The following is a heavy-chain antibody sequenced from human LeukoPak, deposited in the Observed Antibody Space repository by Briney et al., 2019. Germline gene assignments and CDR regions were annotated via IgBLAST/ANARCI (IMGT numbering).Heavy chain of an antibody. D-gene: IGHD5-18*01. Sequence: GGSLRLSCAASGFTFSSYSMNWVRQAPGKGLEWVSSLSSSSSYIYYADSVKGRFTISRDNAKNSLYLQMNSLRAEDTAVYYCARDGTWIQLWADAFDIWGQGTMVTVSS. CDR1: GFTFSSYS. CDR3: ARDGTWIQLWADAFDI. V-gene: IGHV3-21*01. CDR2: LSSSSSYI. J-gene: IGHJ3*02.